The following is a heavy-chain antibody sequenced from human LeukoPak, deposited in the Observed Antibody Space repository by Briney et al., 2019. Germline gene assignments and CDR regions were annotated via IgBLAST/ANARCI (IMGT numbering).Heavy chain of an antibody. CDR1: GGSISRYY. CDR2: IYYSGCT. J-gene: IGHJ3*02. V-gene: IGHV4-59*12. CDR3: FREEDGIRYFDWVHAFDI. Sequence: SETLSLTCTVSGGSISRYYWSWIRQPPGKGLEWIGYIYYSGCTNYNPSLKSQVTISVDTSKNQFSLKLSSVTAADTAVYFCFREEDGIRYFDWVHAFDIWGQGTMVTVSS. D-gene: IGHD3-9*01.